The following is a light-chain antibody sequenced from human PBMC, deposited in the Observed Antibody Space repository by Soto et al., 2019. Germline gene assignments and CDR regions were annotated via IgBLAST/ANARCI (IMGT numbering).Light chain of an antibody. Sequence: AIQMTQSPSSLSASVGDRVTITCRASQGIRNDLGWYQQKPGKAPKLLIYAASSLQSGVPSRFSGSGSGTDFTLTIRRLQPEDFAPYYCLQDDKYPWTFGQGTKVEIK. J-gene: IGKJ1*01. V-gene: IGKV1-6*01. CDR2: AAS. CDR1: QGIRND. CDR3: LQDDKYPWT.